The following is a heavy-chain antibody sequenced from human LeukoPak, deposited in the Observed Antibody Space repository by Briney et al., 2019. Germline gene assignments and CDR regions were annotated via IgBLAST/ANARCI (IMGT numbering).Heavy chain of an antibody. J-gene: IGHJ5*02. CDR2: IYHSGRT. CDR3: AREGDSSSVGWFDP. Sequence: SETLSLTCTVSGYSISSGYYWGWIRQPPGKGLEWIGSIYHSGRTYYNPSLKSRVTISVDTSKNQFSLKLCSVTAADTAVYYCAREGDSSSVGWFDPWGQGTLVTVSS. V-gene: IGHV4-38-2*02. D-gene: IGHD6-13*01. CDR1: GYSISSGYY.